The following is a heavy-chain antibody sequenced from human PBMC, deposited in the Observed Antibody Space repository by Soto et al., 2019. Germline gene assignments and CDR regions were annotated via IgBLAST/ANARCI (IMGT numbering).Heavy chain of an antibody. CDR1: GGSIRNYY. CDR2: IYYSGST. Sequence: SETLSLTCTVSGGSIRNYYWSWIRQPPGRGLEWIGYIYYSGSTNYNPSLKSRVTISVDTSKNQFSLKLTSVIAADTAVYYCATKRTYSSGGPIEYRGQGTLVTVSS. D-gene: IGHD6-25*01. V-gene: IGHV4-59*01. CDR3: ATKRTYSSGGPIEY. J-gene: IGHJ4*02.